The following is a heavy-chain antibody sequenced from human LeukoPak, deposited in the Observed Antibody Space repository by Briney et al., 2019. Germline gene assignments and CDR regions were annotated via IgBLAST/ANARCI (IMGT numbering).Heavy chain of an antibody. D-gene: IGHD6-19*01. CDR1: GFTFSSYA. Sequence: GGSLRLSCAASGFTFSSYAMHWVRQAPGKGLEWVSGISWNSGSIGYADSVKDRFTISRDNAKNSLYLQMNSLRAEDTALYYCAKSRSGWYVGFDYWGQGTLVTVSS. CDR3: AKSRSGWYVGFDY. CDR2: ISWNSGSI. V-gene: IGHV3-9*01. J-gene: IGHJ4*02.